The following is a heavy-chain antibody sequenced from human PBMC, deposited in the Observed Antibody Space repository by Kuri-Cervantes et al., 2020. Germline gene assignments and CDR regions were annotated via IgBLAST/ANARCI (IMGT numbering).Heavy chain of an antibody. J-gene: IGHJ4*02. V-gene: IGHV3-53*01. CDR2: IYSGGST. D-gene: IGHD7-27*01. CDR1: GFTVSSY. CDR3: ALRRANWGSSSLDY. Sequence: GESLKISCAASGFTVSSYMTWVRQAPGKGLEWVSVIYSGGSTYYADSVKGRFTISRDTSKNTLYLQMNSLRAEDTAVYYCALRRANWGSSSLDYWGQGTLVTVSS.